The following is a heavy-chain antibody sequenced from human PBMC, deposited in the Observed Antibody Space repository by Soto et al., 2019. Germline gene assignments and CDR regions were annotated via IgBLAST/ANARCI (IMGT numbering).Heavy chain of an antibody. V-gene: IGHV3-23*01. CDR1: GFTFSGYA. D-gene: IGHD3-10*01. CDR2: ISGGGAAT. Sequence: EVQLLDSGGGLVQPGGSLRLSCAASGFTFSGYALTWVRQAPGKGLWWASAISGGGAATFYEDSVKGRFTISRDIAKNTLYLQMNTLSAEDTAVYYCARKVSGSTGRPDLWYFDLWGRGTLVTVSS. CDR3: ARKVSGSTGRPDLWYFDL. J-gene: IGHJ2*01.